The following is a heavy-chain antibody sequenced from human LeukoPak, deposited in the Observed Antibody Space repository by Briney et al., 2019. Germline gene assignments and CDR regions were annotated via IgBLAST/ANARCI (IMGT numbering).Heavy chain of an antibody. CDR1: GFTFKFYS. V-gene: IGHV3-21*01. Sequence: GGSLRLSCAASGFTFKFYSMNWVRQAPGKGLEWVSSISSSSSYIYYADSVKGRFTISRDNAKNSLYLQMNSLRAEDTAVYYCARDRINIAAGYYFDYWGQGTLVTVSS. D-gene: IGHD6-13*01. J-gene: IGHJ4*02. CDR2: ISSSSSYI. CDR3: ARDRINIAAGYYFDY.